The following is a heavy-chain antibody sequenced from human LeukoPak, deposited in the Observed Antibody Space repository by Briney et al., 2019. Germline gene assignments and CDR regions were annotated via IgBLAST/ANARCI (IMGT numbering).Heavy chain of an antibody. Sequence: PSETLSLTCAVSGGSISSYYWSWIRQPAGKGLEWIGRIYTSGGTNYNPSLKSRVTMAVDTSKTQFSLKLSSVTAADTAVYYCARDNYGSGKTAMRYYYYMDVWGKGTTVTVSS. CDR1: GGSISSYY. J-gene: IGHJ6*03. CDR3: ARDNYGSGKTAMRYYYYMDV. V-gene: IGHV4-4*07. D-gene: IGHD3-10*01. CDR2: IYTSGGT.